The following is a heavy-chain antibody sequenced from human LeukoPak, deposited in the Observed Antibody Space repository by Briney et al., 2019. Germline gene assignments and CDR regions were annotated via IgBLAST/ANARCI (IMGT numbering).Heavy chain of an antibody. CDR1: GYIFINYG. J-gene: IGHJ3*02. CDR2: IIPIFGTA. V-gene: IGHV1-69*13. Sequence: SVKVSCKASGYIFINYGISWVRQAPGQGLEWMGGIIPIFGTANYAQKFQGRVTITADESTSTAYMELSSLRSEDTAVYYCARGWIAVAGTLAFDIWGQGTMVTVSS. CDR3: ARGWIAVAGTLAFDI. D-gene: IGHD6-19*01.